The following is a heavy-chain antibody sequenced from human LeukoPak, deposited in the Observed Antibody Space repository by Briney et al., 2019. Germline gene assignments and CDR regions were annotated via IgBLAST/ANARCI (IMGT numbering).Heavy chain of an antibody. V-gene: IGHV1-69*05. J-gene: IGHJ6*03. CDR1: GGTFSSYA. CDR2: IIPIFGTA. Sequence: SVKVSCKASGGTFSSYAISWVRQAPGQGLEWMGGIIPIFGTANYAQKFQGRVTITTDESTSTAYLEMSSLRSEDTAVYYCARTVANYYYYYMDVWGKGTTVTVSS. D-gene: IGHD5-12*01. CDR3: ARTVANYYYYYMDV.